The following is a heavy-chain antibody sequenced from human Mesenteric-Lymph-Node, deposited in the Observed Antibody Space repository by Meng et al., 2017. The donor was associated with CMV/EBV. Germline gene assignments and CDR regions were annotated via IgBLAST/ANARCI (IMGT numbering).Heavy chain of an antibody. CDR2: ISYDGSNK. V-gene: IGHV3-30-3*01. CDR3: ARVVGTFYYYGMDV. Sequence: GESLKISCAASGFTFSSYAMSWVRQAPGKGLEWVAVISYDGSNKYYADSVKGRFTISRDNSKNTLYLQMNSLRAEDTAVYYCARVVGTFYYYGMDVWGQGTTVTVSS. D-gene: IGHD2/OR15-2a*01. CDR1: GFTFSSYA. J-gene: IGHJ6*02.